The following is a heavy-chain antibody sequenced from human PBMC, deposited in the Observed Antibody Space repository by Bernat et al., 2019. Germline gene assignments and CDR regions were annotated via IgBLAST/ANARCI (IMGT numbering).Heavy chain of an antibody. J-gene: IGHJ4*02. D-gene: IGHD3-3*01. CDR3: AKDYDFWSGAFDY. CDR1: GFTFSSYP. Sequence: EVQLLESGGGLVQPGGSLRLSCAASGFTFSSYPMSWVRQAPGKGLEWVSLINGGGGSTYYADSVKGRFTISRDNSKNTLYLQMNNLRAEDTAVYYCAKDYDFWSGAFDYWGQGTLVTVSS. V-gene: IGHV3-23*01. CDR2: INGGGGST.